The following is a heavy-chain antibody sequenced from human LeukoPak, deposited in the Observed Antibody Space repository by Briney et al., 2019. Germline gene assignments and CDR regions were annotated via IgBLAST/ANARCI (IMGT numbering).Heavy chain of an antibody. Sequence: SETLSLTCTVSGGSISSSSYYWGWIRQPPGKGLEWIGSLYYSGSTYYNPSLKSRATISVDTSKNQFSLKLSSVSAADTAVYYCARHSPTYYDFWSGYPGGTYYYYMDVWGKGTTVTVSS. CDR1: GGSISSSSYY. V-gene: IGHV4-39*01. J-gene: IGHJ6*03. CDR3: ARHSPTYYDFWSGYPGGTYYYYMDV. D-gene: IGHD3-3*01. CDR2: LYYSGST.